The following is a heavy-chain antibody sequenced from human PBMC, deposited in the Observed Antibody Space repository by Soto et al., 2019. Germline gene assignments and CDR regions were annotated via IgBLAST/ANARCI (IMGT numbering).Heavy chain of an antibody. J-gene: IGHJ6*02. CDR3: ARMGSSSFYYYYGMDV. CDR2: TYYRSKWYN. D-gene: IGHD6-6*01. V-gene: IGHV6-1*01. Sequence: SQTLSLTCAISGDSVSSNSAAWIWIRQSPSRGLEWLGRTYYRSKWYNDYAVSVKSRITINPDTSKNQFSPQLNSVTPEDTAVYYCARMGSSSFYYYYGMDVWGQGTTVTVSS. CDR1: GDSVSSNSAA.